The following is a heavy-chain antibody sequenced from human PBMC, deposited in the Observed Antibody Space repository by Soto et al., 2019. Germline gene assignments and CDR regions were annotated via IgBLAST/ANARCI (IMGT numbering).Heavy chain of an antibody. Sequence: PGESLKISCKGSGYSFTSYWIGWVRQMPGKGLEWMGIIYPGDSDTRYSPSFQGQVTISADKYISTAYLQWSSLKASDTAMYYCASSRSGDIFTGYYYYYYYGMDVWGQGTTVTVSS. CDR3: ASSRSGDIFTGYYYYYYYGMDV. D-gene: IGHD3-9*01. CDR1: GYSFTSYW. J-gene: IGHJ6*02. V-gene: IGHV5-51*01. CDR2: IYPGDSDT.